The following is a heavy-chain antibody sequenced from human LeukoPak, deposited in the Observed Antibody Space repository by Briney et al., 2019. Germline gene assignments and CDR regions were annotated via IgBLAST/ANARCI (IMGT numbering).Heavy chain of an antibody. D-gene: IGHD2-15*01. CDR2: IIPIFGTA. J-gene: IGHJ4*02. V-gene: IGHV1-69*05. CDR3: GRKAGDCGGGSCYSIDY. Sequence: ASVKVSCKASGYIFTSYYMHWVRQAPGQGLEWMGGIIPIFGTANYAQKFQGRVTITTDESTSTAYMEVSSLRSEDTAVYYCGRKAGDCGGGSCYSIDYWGQGTLVTVSS. CDR1: GYIFTSYY.